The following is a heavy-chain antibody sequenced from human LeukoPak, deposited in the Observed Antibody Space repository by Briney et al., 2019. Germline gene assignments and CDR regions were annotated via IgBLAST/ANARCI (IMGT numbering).Heavy chain of an antibody. D-gene: IGHD3-3*01. J-gene: IGHJ6*03. CDR2: INPNSGGT. Sequence: ASVKVSCKASGYTFTGYYMHWVRQAPGQGLEWMGWINPNSGGTNYAQKFQGRVTMTRDTSISTAYMELSRPRSDDTAVYYCARDFTHYDFWSGYSIRGSDYYMDVWGKGTTVTVSS. V-gene: IGHV1-2*02. CDR1: GYTFTGYY. CDR3: ARDFTHYDFWSGYSIRGSDYYMDV.